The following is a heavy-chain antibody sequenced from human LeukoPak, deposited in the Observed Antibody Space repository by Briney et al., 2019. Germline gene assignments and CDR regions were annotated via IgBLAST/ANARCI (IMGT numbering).Heavy chain of an antibody. CDR2: VSVSGDIS. V-gene: IGHV3-23*01. CDR3: AEVESSYCRI. D-gene: IGHD3-10*01. CDR1: GFTFSSFA. J-gene: IGHJ4*02. Sequence: PGGSLRLSCAASGFTFSSFAMSWVRQAPEKGLEWVSAVSVSGDISYYADSVRGRFTISRDSSKNSMYLQMSSLRAEDTAIYYCAEVESSYCRIWGQGTLVTVSS.